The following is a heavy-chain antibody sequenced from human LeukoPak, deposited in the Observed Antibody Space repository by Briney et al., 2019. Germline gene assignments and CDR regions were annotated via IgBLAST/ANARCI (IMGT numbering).Heavy chain of an antibody. D-gene: IGHD5-12*01. V-gene: IGHV5-51*01. J-gene: IGHJ4*02. Sequence: KRGESLKISCQGSGGSSRYRFSTYWIGWVRQMPGKGLEWMGMIYPGDSESRYSPSFEGQVTMSADKSISTAYLQWSSLKASDTAMYYCARGVGGYDWGHDYWGQGTLVTVSS. CDR3: ARGVGGYDWGHDY. CDR2: IYPGDSES. CDR1: GGSSRYRFSTYW.